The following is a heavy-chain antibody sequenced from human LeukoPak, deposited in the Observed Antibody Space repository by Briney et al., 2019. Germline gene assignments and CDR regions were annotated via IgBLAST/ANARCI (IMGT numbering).Heavy chain of an antibody. CDR3: ASTSTTYYDFWSGYGPIDY. Sequence: SETLSLTCAVYGGSFSGYYWSGIRQPPGKGLEWIGEINHSGSTNYNPSLKSRVTISVDTSKNQFSLKLSSVTAADTAVYYCASTSTTYYDFWSGYGPIDYWGQGTLVTVSS. V-gene: IGHV4-34*01. J-gene: IGHJ4*02. CDR2: INHSGST. D-gene: IGHD3-3*01. CDR1: GGSFSGYY.